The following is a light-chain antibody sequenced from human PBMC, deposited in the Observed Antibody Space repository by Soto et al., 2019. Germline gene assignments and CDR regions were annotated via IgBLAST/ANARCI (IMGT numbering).Light chain of an antibody. CDR3: QQYCTSPYT. Sequence: EIVLTQSPGTLSLSPGERATLSCRASQSVSSSYLAWYQQKPGQAPRLLIYAASIRATGIPDRFSGSGSGTDFTLTISRLDPEDFAVYDCQQYCTSPYTFGQRTKLEIK. CDR1: QSVSSSY. V-gene: IGKV3-20*01. J-gene: IGKJ2*01. CDR2: AAS.